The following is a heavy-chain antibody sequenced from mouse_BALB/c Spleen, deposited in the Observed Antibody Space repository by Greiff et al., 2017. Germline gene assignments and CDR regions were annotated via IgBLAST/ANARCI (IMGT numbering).Heavy chain of an antibody. CDR1: GFTFSSYA. Sequence: EVQRVESGGGLVKPGGSLKLSCAASGFTFSSYAMSWVRQTPEKRLEWVASISSGGSTYYPDSVKGRFTISRDNARNILYLQMSSLRSEDTAMYYCARDDYDGFDYWGQGTTLTVSS. CDR2: ISSGGST. V-gene: IGHV5-6-5*01. D-gene: IGHD2-4*01. J-gene: IGHJ2*01. CDR3: ARDDYDGFDY.